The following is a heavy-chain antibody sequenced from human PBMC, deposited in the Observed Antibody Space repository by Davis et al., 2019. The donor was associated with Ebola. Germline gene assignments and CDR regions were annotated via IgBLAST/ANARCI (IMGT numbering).Heavy chain of an antibody. Sequence: AASVKVSCKASGFTFSSSGMQWVRQARGQRLEWIGGIVVGSGNTNYAQKFRERLTMTRDMSTSTAYMELSSPRFEDTAVYYCAASAGTVGKFDFWGQGTLVTVSS. CDR1: GFTFSSSG. CDR2: IVVGSGNT. D-gene: IGHD1-14*01. V-gene: IGHV1-58*02. J-gene: IGHJ4*02. CDR3: AASAGTVGKFDF.